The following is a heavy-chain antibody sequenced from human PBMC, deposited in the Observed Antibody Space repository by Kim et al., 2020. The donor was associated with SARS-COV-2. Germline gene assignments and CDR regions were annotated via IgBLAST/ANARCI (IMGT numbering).Heavy chain of an antibody. CDR3: ARDRIYSSSSAAFDY. V-gene: IGHV1-69*13. J-gene: IGHJ4*02. Sequence: SVKVSCKASGGTFSSYAISCVRQAPGQGLEWMGGIIPIFGTANYAQKFQGRVTITADESTSTAYMELSSLRSEDTAVYYCARDRIYSSSSAAFDYWGQGTLVTVSS. D-gene: IGHD6-6*01. CDR2: IIPIFGTA. CDR1: GGTFSSYA.